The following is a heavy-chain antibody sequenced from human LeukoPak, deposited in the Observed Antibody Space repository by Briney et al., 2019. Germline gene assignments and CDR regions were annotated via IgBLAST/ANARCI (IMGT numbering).Heavy chain of an antibody. D-gene: IGHD6-19*01. CDR2: INHSGST. CDR1: GGSFSGYY. J-gene: IGHJ4*02. CDR3: ARDLYSSGLNSFDY. V-gene: IGHV4-34*01. Sequence: PSETLSLTCAVYGGSFSGYYWSWIRQPPGKGLEWIGEINHSGSTNYNPSLKSRVTISVDTSKNQFSLKLSSVTAADTAVYYCARDLYSSGLNSFDYWGQGTLVTVSS.